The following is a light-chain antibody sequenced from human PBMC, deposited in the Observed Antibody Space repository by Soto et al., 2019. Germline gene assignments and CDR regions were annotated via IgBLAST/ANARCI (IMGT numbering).Light chain of an antibody. CDR2: AAS. CDR3: QQYYSYPS. Sequence: AIRMTQSPSSLSASTGDRVTITCRASQGISSYLAWYQQKPGKAPKLLIYAASTLQSGVPSRFSGSGSGTDFTLTISCLQYEDFATYYCQQYYSYPSFGGGTKVEIK. V-gene: IGKV1-8*01. J-gene: IGKJ4*01. CDR1: QGISSY.